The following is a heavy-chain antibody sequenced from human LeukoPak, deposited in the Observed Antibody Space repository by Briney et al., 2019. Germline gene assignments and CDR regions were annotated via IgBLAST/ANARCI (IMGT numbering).Heavy chain of an antibody. D-gene: IGHD3-10*01. CDR2: IYYSGAT. V-gene: IGHV4-61*08. CDR1: GGSVNSAGYY. CDR3: ARSPPSRSGSYYYTYYYYGMDV. J-gene: IGHJ6*02. Sequence: KPSETLSLTCTVSGGSVNSAGYYWSWIRQPPGKGLEWIGYIYYSGATDYNPSLKSRVTISIDTLNNQFSLKLSSVIAADTAVYYCARSPPSRSGSYYYTYYYYGMDVWGQGTTVTVSS.